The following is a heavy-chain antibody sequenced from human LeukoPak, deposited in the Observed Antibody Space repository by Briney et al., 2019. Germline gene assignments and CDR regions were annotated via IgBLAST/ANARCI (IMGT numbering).Heavy chain of an antibody. CDR3: ARQARFSDSSAYYGY. D-gene: IGHD3-22*01. J-gene: IGHJ4*01. CDR2: IYPGGSDI. V-gene: IGHV5-51*01. Sequence: GESLKISCQGIGYAFTNYYIDWRRQMPGKGLEWMGIIYPGGSDIKYSPSFQGQVTISADTSISTAYLQWSNLKASDTAMYYCARQARFSDSSAYYGYWGHGNLVTVSS. CDR1: GYAFTNYY.